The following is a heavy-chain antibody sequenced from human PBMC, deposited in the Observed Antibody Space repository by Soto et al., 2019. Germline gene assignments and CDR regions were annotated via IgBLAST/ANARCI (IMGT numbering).Heavy chain of an antibody. CDR2: ISAYNGDT. Sequence: QVRLVQSGAEVKKPGASVKVSCKASGYTFITHGISWVRQAPGQGLEWMGRISAYNGDTKYAQKFQGRVTLTTDKSTTTAYMEMRSLRSDDTAVYYCARDGTGGVLGLNKDYYVDGWGEGTTVTVSS. J-gene: IGHJ6*03. CDR3: ARDGTGGVLGLNKDYYVDG. D-gene: IGHD2-8*02. V-gene: IGHV1-18*01. CDR1: GYTFITHG.